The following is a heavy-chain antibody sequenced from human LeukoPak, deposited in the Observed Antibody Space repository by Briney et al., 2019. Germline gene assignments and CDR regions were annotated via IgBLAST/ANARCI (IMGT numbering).Heavy chain of an antibody. D-gene: IGHD2-15*01. J-gene: IGHJ1*01. V-gene: IGHV3-7*03. Sequence: QSGGSLRLSCAASGFTFSSYWMSWVRQAPGKGLEWVANIKQDGSEKYYVDSVKGRFTISRDNAKNSLYLQMNSLRAEDTAVYYCARDRDYSPTCIIQHWGQGTLVTVSS. CDR3: ARDRDYSPTCIIQH. CDR1: GFTFSSYW. CDR2: IKQDGSEK.